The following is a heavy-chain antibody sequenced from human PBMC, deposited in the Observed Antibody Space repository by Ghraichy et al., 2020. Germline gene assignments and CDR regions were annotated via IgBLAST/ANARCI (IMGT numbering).Heavy chain of an antibody. D-gene: IGHD3-3*01. CDR1: GFTFSSYA. V-gene: IGHV3-30*04. CDR2: ISYDGSNK. CDR3: ARDKPNYDFWSGYYFRGPDY. J-gene: IGHJ4*02. Sequence: GGSLRLSCAASGFTFSSYAMHWVRQAPGKGLEWVAVISYDGSNKYYADSVKGRFTISRDNSKNTLYLQMNSLRAEDTAVYYCARDKPNYDFWSGYYFRGPDYWGQGTLVTVSS.